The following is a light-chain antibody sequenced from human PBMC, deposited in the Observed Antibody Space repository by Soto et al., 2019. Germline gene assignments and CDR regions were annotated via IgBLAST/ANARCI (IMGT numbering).Light chain of an antibody. CDR1: QSVSTN. CDR2: GAY. Sequence: VMTQSPATLSVSPGERATLSCRASQSVSTNLAWYQQRPGQAPRLIISGAYTRATGIPDRFRGSGSGTDFTLTISSLQSEDFAVYYCQRYGSSPTPITFGQGTRLEI. CDR3: QRYGSSPTPIT. J-gene: IGKJ5*01. V-gene: IGKV3-15*01.